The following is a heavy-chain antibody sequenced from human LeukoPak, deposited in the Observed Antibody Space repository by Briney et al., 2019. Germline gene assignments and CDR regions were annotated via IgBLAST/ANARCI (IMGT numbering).Heavy chain of an antibody. J-gene: IGHJ6*02. CDR1: EYTFTDYY. CDR2: IIPILGIA. Sequence: SVKVSCKASEYTFTDYYIHWVRQAPGQGLEWMGRIIPILGIANYAQKFQGRVTITADKSTSTAYMELSSLRSEDTAVYYCASTIDGSGSYSHYYYYGMDVWGQGTTVTVSS. CDR3: ASTIDGSGSYSHYYYYGMDV. V-gene: IGHV1-69*02. D-gene: IGHD3-10*01.